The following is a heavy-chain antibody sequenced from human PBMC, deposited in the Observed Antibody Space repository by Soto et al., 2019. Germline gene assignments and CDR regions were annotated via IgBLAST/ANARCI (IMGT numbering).Heavy chain of an antibody. D-gene: IGHD6-13*01. CDR2: ISASGGST. CDR1: GFTFSSYA. J-gene: IGHJ4*02. V-gene: IGHV3-23*01. CDR3: AKGGKSIAAAGDY. Sequence: GGSLRLSCAASGFTFSSYALIWVRQAPGKGLEWLSAISASGGSTYYAGSVKGRFTISRDNSNNTLYLQMNSLRAEDTAVYYCAKGGKSIAAAGDYWGQGTLVTVSS.